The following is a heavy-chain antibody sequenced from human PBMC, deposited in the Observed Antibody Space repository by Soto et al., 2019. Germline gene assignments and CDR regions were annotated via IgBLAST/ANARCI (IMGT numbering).Heavy chain of an antibody. V-gene: IGHV4-31*03. CDR1: GGSISSPNFY. CDR2: IYYNGTT. D-gene: IGHD2-8*02. Sequence: PSETLSLTCTVSGGSISSPNFYWSWIRQHPGKGLEWIGHIYYNGTTYYNPTLKSRVTISVDTSKNQFSLKLTSVTAADTAVYYCARDKITGLFDYWGQGTLVTVSS. CDR3: ARDKITGLFDY. J-gene: IGHJ4*02.